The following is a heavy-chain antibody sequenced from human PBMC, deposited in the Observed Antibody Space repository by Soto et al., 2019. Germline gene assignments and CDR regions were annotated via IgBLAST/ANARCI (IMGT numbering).Heavy chain of an antibody. J-gene: IGHJ3*02. D-gene: IGHD2-21*02. CDR2: ISAYNGNT. CDR3: AGTEYCGGDCYAFDI. CDR1: GYTFTSYG. Sequence: ASVKVSCKASGYTFTSYGISWVRQAPGQGLEWMGWISAYNGNTNYAQKLQGRVTMTTDTSTSTAYMELRSLRSDDTAVYYCAGTEYCGGDCYAFDIWGQGTMVTVSS. V-gene: IGHV1-18*01.